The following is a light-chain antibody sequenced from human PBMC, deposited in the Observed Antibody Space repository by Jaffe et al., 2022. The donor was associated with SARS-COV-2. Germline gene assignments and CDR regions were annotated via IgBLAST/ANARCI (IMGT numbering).Light chain of an antibody. CDR1: KLGERY. J-gene: IGLJ2*01. V-gene: IGLV3-1*01. Sequence: SYELTQPPSVSVSPGQTATVTCSGHKLGERYASWYQQKTGQSPVLVIYQDNRRPSGIPERFSGSNSGNTATLTISGTQAMDEADYYCQAWDSSAAVFGGGTKLTVL. CDR2: QDN. CDR3: QAWDSSAAV.